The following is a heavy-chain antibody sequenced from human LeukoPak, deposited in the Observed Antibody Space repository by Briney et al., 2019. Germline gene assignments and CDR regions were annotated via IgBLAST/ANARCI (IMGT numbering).Heavy chain of an antibody. CDR3: ARGRKLWFGNPFDP. D-gene: IGHD3-10*01. V-gene: IGHV4-39*07. CDR1: GGSISSSSYY. Sequence: SETLSLTCTVSGGSISSSSYYWGWIRQPPGKGLEWIGSIYYSGSTYYNPSLRSRVTISVDTSKNQFSLKLSSVTAADTAVYYCARGRKLWFGNPFDPWGQGTLVTVSS. CDR2: IYYSGST. J-gene: IGHJ5*02.